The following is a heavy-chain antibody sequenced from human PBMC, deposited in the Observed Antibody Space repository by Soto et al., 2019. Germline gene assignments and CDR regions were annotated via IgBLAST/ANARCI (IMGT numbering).Heavy chain of an antibody. J-gene: IGHJ3*02. V-gene: IGHV3-9*01. D-gene: IGHD6-19*01. CDR3: AKDMPPSDSSGWFDAFDI. CDR2: ISWNSGSI. Sequence: DVQLVESGGGLVQPGRSLRLSCAASGFTFDDYAMHWVRQAPGKGLEWVSGISWNSGSIGYADSVKGRFTISRDNAKNSLYLQMNSLRAEDTALYYCAKDMPPSDSSGWFDAFDIWGQGTMVTVSS. CDR1: GFTFDDYA.